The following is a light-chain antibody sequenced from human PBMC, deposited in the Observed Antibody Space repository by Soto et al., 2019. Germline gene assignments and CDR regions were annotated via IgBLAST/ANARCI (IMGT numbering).Light chain of an antibody. Sequence: DIQLTQSPSSLSASVGDRVTITCRASQGISSYLAWYQQKPGKAPKLLIYAASTLQSGVPSRFSGSGSGTECTLTISSLQPEDFATYYRQQLNSYPLTFGGGTKVEMK. CDR2: AAS. V-gene: IGKV1-9*01. J-gene: IGKJ4*01. CDR1: QGISSY. CDR3: QQLNSYPLT.